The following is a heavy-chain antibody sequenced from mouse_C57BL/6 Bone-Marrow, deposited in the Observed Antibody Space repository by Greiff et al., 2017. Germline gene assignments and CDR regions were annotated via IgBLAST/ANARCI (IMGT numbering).Heavy chain of an antibody. CDR3: ARGYAMDY. CDR1: GFTFSSYA. CDR2: ISDGGSYT. J-gene: IGHJ4*01. Sequence: EVMLVESGGGLVKPGGSLQLSCAASGFTFSSYAMSWVRQTPEKRLEWVATISDGGSYTYYPDNVKGRFTISRDNAKNNLYLQMSHLKSEDTAMYYCARGYAMDYWGQGTSVTVSS. V-gene: IGHV5-4*03.